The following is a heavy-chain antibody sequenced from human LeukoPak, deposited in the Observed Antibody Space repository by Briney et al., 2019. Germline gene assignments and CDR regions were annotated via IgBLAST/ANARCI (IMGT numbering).Heavy chain of an antibody. D-gene: IGHD2-2*01. V-gene: IGHV1-3*02. CDR2: SNAGNGNT. CDR1: GYTFTIYA. J-gene: IGHJ6*02. CDR3: ARGYCSSTSCQAHDYYGMDV. Sequence: GASVKVSCKASGYTFTIYAMHWVRHAPGQRLEWMGWSNAGNGNTKYSQEFQGRVTITRDTSASTAYMELSSLRSEDMAVYYCARGYCSSTSCQAHDYYGMDVWGQGTTVTVSS.